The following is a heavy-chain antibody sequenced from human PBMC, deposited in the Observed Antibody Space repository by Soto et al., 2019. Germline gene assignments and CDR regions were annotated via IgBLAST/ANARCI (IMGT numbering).Heavy chain of an antibody. Sequence: EVQLVESGGGLVKPGGSLRLSCAASGFTFRSYSMNWVRQAPGKGLEWVSSISSSSSYIYYADSVKGRFTISRDNAKNSLYLQMNSLRAEDTAVYYCARPEYYYDSRGYYGYWGQGTLVTVSS. V-gene: IGHV3-21*01. J-gene: IGHJ4*02. D-gene: IGHD3-22*01. CDR1: GFTFRSYS. CDR3: ARPEYYYDSRGYYGY. CDR2: ISSSSSYI.